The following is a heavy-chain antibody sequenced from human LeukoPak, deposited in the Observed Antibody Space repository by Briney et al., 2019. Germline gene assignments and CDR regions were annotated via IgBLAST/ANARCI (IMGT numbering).Heavy chain of an antibody. V-gene: IGHV1-46*01. CDR2: IKPSGGTSDGT. CDR3: PRSPLRFWSPTRFVGSWFDL. Sequence: ASVKVSCKASGNTFSSDYMHWLRQAPGQGLEWMGMIKPSGGTSDGTRYAQRFQGRLTVTSDTSTSTVYMELSSLSSEDTAVYCCPRSPLRFWSPTRFVGSWFDLWGQGTLVTVS. CDR1: GNTFSSDY. D-gene: IGHD3-10*01. J-gene: IGHJ5*02.